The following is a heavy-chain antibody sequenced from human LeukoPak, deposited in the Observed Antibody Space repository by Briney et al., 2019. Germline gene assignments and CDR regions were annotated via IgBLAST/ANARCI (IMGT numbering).Heavy chain of an antibody. D-gene: IGHD2-15*01. CDR2: IYHSGST. J-gene: IGHJ4*02. CDR3: AREVGLQGFDY. Sequence: SSQTLSLTCTVSGGSISSGGYYWSWIRQPPGKGLEWIGYIYHSGSTYYNPSLKSRVTISVDRSKNQFSLKLSSVTAADTAVYYCAREVGLQGFDYWGQGTLATVSS. CDR1: GGSISSGGYY. V-gene: IGHV4-30-2*01.